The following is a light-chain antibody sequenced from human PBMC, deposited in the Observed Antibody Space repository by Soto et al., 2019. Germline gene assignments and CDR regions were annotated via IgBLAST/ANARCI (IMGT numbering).Light chain of an antibody. V-gene: IGLV1-36*01. J-gene: IGLJ3*02. CDR1: TSNIGNNA. Sequence: QSVLTQSPSVSGAPRQRVTITCSGSTSNIGNNAVSWYQQLPGEAPKLLLYYDDLLSSGVSDRFSASKSGTSASLAISGLQSEAEADYYCATWDDTLNGVVFGEGTKLTVL. CDR3: ATWDDTLNGVV. CDR2: YDD.